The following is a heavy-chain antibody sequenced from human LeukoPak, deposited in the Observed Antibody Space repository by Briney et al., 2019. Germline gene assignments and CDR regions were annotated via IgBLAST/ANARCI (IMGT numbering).Heavy chain of an antibody. CDR2: ISYDGSDK. J-gene: IGHJ4*02. Sequence: GGSLRLSCAASGFSFSSYGMHWVRQAPGKGLECVAVISYDGSDKYYADSVKGRFTISRDNFKNTLYLQMNSLRAEDTAVYYCAKIRVIFNWNYAYYFDYWGQGSLVTVSS. V-gene: IGHV3-30*18. CDR1: GFSFSSYG. D-gene: IGHD1-7*01. CDR3: AKIRVIFNWNYAYYFDY.